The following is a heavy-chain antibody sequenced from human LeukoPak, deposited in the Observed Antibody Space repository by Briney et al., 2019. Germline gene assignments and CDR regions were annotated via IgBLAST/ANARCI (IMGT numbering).Heavy chain of an antibody. V-gene: IGHV3-23*01. Sequence: PGGSLRLSRAASGFTLSIYAMSWVRQAPGKGLEWVSAISGSGGSTYYADSVKGRFTISRDNSKNTLYLQMNSLRAEDTAVYYCAKDPKPGKYYFDYWGQGTLVTVSS. J-gene: IGHJ4*02. CDR1: GFTLSIYA. CDR2: ISGSGGST. CDR3: AKDPKPGKYYFDY. D-gene: IGHD1-26*01.